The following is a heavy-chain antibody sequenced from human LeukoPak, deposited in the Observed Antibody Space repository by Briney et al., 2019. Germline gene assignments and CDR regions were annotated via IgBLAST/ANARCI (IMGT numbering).Heavy chain of an antibody. CDR1: GFTFSSYG. V-gene: IGHV3-30*02. D-gene: IGHD2-2*01. J-gene: IGHJ6*03. CDR3: AKDPVPAATYYYYYYMDV. Sequence: GSLRLSCAASGFTFSSYGMHWVRQAPGKGLEWVAFIRYDGSNKYYADSVKGRFTISRDSSKNTLYLQMNSLRAEDTAVYYCAKDPVPAATYYYYYYMDVWGKGTTVTVSS. CDR2: IRYDGSNK.